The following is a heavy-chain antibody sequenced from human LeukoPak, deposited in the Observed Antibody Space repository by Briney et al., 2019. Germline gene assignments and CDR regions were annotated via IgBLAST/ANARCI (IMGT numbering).Heavy chain of an antibody. D-gene: IGHD5-18*01. CDR2: ISSSGSTI. CDR3: ARVFRYNYGKTLGDF. V-gene: IGHV3-11*01. Sequence: GGSLRLSCAASGFTFSDYYMSWIRQAPGKGLEWVSYISSSGSTIYYADSVKGRFTISRDNAKNSLYLQMNSLRAEDTAVYYCARVFRYNYGKTLGDFWGQGTLVTVSS. CDR1: GFTFSDYY. J-gene: IGHJ4*02.